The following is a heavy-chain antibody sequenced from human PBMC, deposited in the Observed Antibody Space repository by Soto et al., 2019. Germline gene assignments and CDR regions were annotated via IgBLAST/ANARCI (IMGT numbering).Heavy chain of an antibody. CDR2: SSGSGAST. V-gene: IGHV3-23*01. J-gene: IGHJ4*02. D-gene: IGHD6-19*01. CDR1: GFSFSIYA. CDR3: AKFTMAGDSFGY. Sequence: GSVRLWSAASGFSFSIYAMSWVRQATGKGLEWVSASSGSGASTYYADSVKGRFTISRDNSKNTLYLQMNSLRAEDSAVYCCAKFTMAGDSFGYWGQGTLVTVSS.